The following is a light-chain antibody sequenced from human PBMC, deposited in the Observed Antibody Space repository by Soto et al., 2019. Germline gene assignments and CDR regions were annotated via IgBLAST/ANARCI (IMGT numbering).Light chain of an antibody. V-gene: IGLV1-51*01. CDR2: DNN. CDR1: SSNIGNNY. CDR3: GTWDSSLSAGV. Sequence: QSVLTQPTSVSAAPGQTVTISCSGSSSNIGNNYVSWYQQLPGTAPKLLIYDNNKRPSGIPDRFSGSKSGTSATLGITVLQTGDEADYYCGTWDSSLSAGVFGGGTKVTVL. J-gene: IGLJ2*01.